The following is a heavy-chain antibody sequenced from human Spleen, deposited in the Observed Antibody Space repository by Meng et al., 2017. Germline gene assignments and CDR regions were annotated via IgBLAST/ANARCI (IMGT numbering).Heavy chain of an antibody. V-gene: IGHV1-46*01. D-gene: IGHD4-23*01. CDR1: GYTLTTHY. Sequence: QVQLVQSGAEVEKPGASGKLSCEASGYTLTTHYIHWVRQAPGQGLEWMGLINPSNGDTTFAQNFQGRVTMTRDTSTSTVYMELNSLTFEDTSMYFCAREFHGGWWDYWGQGSLVTVSS. J-gene: IGHJ4*02. CDR3: AREFHGGWWDY. CDR2: INPSNGDT.